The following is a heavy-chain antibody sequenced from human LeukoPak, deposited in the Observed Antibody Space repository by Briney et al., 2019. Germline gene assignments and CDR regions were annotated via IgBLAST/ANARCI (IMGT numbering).Heavy chain of an antibody. J-gene: IGHJ6*03. CDR3: ARGFCSSVTCPYFYYFYMDV. D-gene: IGHD2-2*01. CDR2: IYTSGSGNT. CDR1: GDSITPYH. V-gene: IGHV4-4*07. Sequence: PSETLSLTCTVSGDSITPYHWSWIRQPAGQGLEWIGRIYTSGSGNTNYNPSLKSRVTMSLDTSKTQFSQRLKSVTAADTAVYYCARGFCSSVTCPYFYYFYMDVWGKGTTVTVSS.